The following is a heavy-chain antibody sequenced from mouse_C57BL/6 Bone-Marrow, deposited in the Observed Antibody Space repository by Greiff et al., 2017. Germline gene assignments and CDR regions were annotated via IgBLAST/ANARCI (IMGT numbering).Heavy chain of an antibody. CDR2: IDPNSGGT. CDR3: AREDDYAWFAY. Sequence: QVQLQQPGAELVKPGASVTLSCKASGYTFTSYWMHWVKQRPGRGLELIGRIDPNSGGTKYNEKFKSKATLTVDKPSSTAYMQLSSLTSEDSAVYYCAREDDYAWFAYWGQGTLVTVSA. CDR1: GYTFTSYW. V-gene: IGHV1-72*01. D-gene: IGHD2-4*01. J-gene: IGHJ3*01.